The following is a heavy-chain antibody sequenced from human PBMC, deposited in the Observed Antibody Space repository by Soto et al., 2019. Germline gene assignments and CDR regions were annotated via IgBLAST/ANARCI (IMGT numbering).Heavy chain of an antibody. J-gene: IGHJ6*02. CDR1: GGTFNSYA. CDR2: IIPMFGTA. Sequence: QVQVVQSGAEVKKPGSSVKVSCKASGGTFNSYAMSWVRQAPGQGLEWMGGIIPMFGTANYAQRFQGRLTITADESTRTVYMELRSLRSEDTAVYYCARGGRDGYNWDGLDVWGQGTTVTVSS. D-gene: IGHD5-12*01. V-gene: IGHV1-69*12. CDR3: ARGGRDGYNWDGLDV.